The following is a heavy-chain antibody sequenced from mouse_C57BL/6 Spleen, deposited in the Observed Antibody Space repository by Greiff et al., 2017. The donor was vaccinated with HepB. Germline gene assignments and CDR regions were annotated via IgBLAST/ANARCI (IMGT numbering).Heavy chain of an antibody. J-gene: IGHJ1*03. CDR3: ARRITTVARGYFDV. V-gene: IGHV1-81*01. D-gene: IGHD1-1*01. CDR1: GYTFTSYG. Sequence: VQLQQSGAELARPGASVKLSCKASGYTFTSYGISWVKQRTGQGLEWIGEIYPRSGNTYYNEKFKGKATLTADKSSSTAYMELSSLTSEDSAVYCCARRITTVARGYFDVWGTGTPVTVSS. CDR2: IYPRSGNT.